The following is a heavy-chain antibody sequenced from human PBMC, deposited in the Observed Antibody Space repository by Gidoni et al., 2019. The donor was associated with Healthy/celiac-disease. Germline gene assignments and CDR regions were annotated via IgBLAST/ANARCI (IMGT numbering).Heavy chain of an antibody. CDR2: ISYDGSNK. Sequence: QVQLVESGGGVVQPGRSLILSCAASGFTFSTYCMHWVRHDPGKGLEWVAVISYDGSNKYYADSVKGRFTISRDNSKNTLYLQMNSLRAEDTAVYYCAKDGSDSPYYYYYGMDVWGQGTTVTVSS. V-gene: IGHV3-30*18. D-gene: IGHD5-12*01. CDR1: GFTFSTYC. J-gene: IGHJ6*02. CDR3: AKDGSDSPYYYYYGMDV.